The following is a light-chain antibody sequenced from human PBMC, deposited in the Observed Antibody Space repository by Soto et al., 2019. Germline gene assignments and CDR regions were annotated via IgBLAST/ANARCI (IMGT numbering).Light chain of an antibody. V-gene: IGLV2-14*01. CDR1: SSDVGSYNY. CDR3: SSYTSSTPCV. Sequence: QSVLTQPASVSGSPGQSITISCTGTSSDVGSYNYVSWYQHHPGKAPKLMIYEVSNRPSGVSNRFSGSKSGNTASLTISGLHAEDDADYYSSSYTSSTPCVFGTGTKVTVL. J-gene: IGLJ1*01. CDR2: EVS.